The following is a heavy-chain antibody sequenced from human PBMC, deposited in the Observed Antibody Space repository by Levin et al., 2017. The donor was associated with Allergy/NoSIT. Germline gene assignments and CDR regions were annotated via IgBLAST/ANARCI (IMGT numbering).Heavy chain of an antibody. Sequence: PSETLSLTCAVYGGSFSGYYWSWIRQPPGKGLEWIGEINHSGSTNYNPSLKSRVTISVDTSKNQFSLKLSSVTAADTAVYYCARVTIDFWSGYYTPGRPAVYYFDYWGQGTLVTVSS. J-gene: IGHJ4*02. CDR1: GGSFSGYY. CDR3: ARVTIDFWSGYYTPGRPAVYYFDY. CDR2: INHSGST. V-gene: IGHV4-34*01. D-gene: IGHD3-3*01.